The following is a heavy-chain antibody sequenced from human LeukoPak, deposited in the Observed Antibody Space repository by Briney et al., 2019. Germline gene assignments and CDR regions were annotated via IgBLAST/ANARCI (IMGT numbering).Heavy chain of an antibody. Sequence: GGSLRLSCAASGFTVSSSYMTWVRQAPGKGLEWVSVIRSGGSTVYADSVKGRFTITRDNSKNTLYLQLNSLRAEDTAVYYCAREGSGRTAYNDGLDVWGQGTMVTVSS. V-gene: IGHV3-53*01. CDR2: IRSGGST. D-gene: IGHD3-10*01. J-gene: IGHJ3*01. CDR1: GFTVSSSY. CDR3: AREGSGRTAYNDGLDV.